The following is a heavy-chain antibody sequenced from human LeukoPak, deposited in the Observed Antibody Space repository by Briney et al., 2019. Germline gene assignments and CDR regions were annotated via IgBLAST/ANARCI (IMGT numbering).Heavy chain of an antibody. Sequence: GGSLRLSCAASGFTFSSYWMSWVRQAPGKGLEWVANIKQDGSEKYYVDSVKGRFTISRDNAKNSLYLQMNSLRAEDTAVYYCARDQGYYDSSGYYLDYWGQGTLVTVSS. CDR2: IKQDGSEK. D-gene: IGHD3-22*01. J-gene: IGHJ4*02. CDR3: ARDQGYYDSSGYYLDY. V-gene: IGHV3-7*01. CDR1: GFTFSSYW.